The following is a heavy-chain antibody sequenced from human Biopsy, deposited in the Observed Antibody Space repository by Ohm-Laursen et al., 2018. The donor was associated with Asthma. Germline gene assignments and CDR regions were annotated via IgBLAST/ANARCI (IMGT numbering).Heavy chain of an antibody. V-gene: IGHV1-69*01. J-gene: IGHJ6*02. D-gene: IGHD5-12*01. CDR1: GDSLGSFTNYA. Sequence: SSVKVSCKASGDSLGSFTNYAISWVRQAPRQGLKWMGGLIPVLGTADYAPMFEGRVTITADESTSTAYLELTSLRFEDTAVYYCARGYSGTDRIVYYYSGMEVWGQGTTVTVSS. CDR2: LIPVLGTA. CDR3: ARGYSGTDRIVYYYSGMEV.